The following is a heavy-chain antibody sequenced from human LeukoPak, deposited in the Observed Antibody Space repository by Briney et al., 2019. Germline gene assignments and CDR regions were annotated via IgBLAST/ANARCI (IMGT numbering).Heavy chain of an antibody. V-gene: IGHV1-69*04. CDR2: IIPILGIA. D-gene: IGHD6-13*01. Sequence: ASVKVSCKASGGTFSSYAISWVRQAPGQGLEWMGRIIPILGIANYAQKFQGRVTITADKSTSTAYMELSSLRSEDTAVYYCAREVRGPGIAAAPGYWGQGTLVTVSS. J-gene: IGHJ4*02. CDR1: GGTFSSYA. CDR3: AREVRGPGIAAAPGY.